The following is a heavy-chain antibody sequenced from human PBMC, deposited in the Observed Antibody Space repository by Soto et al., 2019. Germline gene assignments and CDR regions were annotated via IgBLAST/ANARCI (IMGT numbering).Heavy chain of an antibody. V-gene: IGHV4-30-2*01. J-gene: IGHJ4*02. CDR2: IYPSVST. CDR1: GCSISSGGYS. CDR3: AAGGGLPRYY. Sequence: QLQLQESGSGLVKPSQTLSLTCAVSGCSISSGGYSWSWIRQPPGKGLEWIGYIYPSVSTYYNPSLKSRVTRSVDRSKNQFSLKLSSVTAADTAVYYCAAGGGLPRYYWGQGTLVTVSS. D-gene: IGHD5-12*01.